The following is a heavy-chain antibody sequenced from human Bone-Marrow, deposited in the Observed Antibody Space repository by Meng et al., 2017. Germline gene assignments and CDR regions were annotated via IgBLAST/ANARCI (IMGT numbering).Heavy chain of an antibody. CDR3: ARVESTYDSGSYLFLHIYGMDV. CDR1: GFTFSSYW. D-gene: IGHD1-26*01. J-gene: IGHJ6*02. CDR2: INSDGSST. V-gene: IGHV3-74*01. Sequence: GGSLRLSCAASGFTFSSYWMHWVRQAPGKGLVWVSRINSDGSSTSYADSVKGRFTISRDNAKNTLYLQMNSLRAEDTAVYYCARVESTYDSGSYLFLHIYGMDVWGPGTMVTVSS.